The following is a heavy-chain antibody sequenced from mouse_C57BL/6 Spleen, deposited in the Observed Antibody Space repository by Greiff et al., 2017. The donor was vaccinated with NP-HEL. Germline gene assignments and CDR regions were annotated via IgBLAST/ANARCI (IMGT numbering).Heavy chain of an antibody. CDR3: ARGTGTGYFDY. D-gene: IGHD4-1*01. CDR1: GFTFSSYG. CDR2: ISSGGSYT. J-gene: IGHJ2*01. V-gene: IGHV5-6*01. Sequence: EVQGVESGGDLVKPGGSLKLSCAASGFTFSSYGMSWVRQTPDKRLEWVATISSGGSYTYYPDSVKGRFIISRDNAKNTLYLQRSSLKSEDTAMYYCARGTGTGYFDYWGQGTTLTVSS.